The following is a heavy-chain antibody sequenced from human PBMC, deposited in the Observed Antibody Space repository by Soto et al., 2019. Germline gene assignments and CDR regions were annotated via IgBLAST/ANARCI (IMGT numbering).Heavy chain of an antibody. J-gene: IGHJ4*02. Sequence: QVQLVESGGGVVQPGRSLRLSCAASGFTFSSYGRHWVRQAPGKGLEWVAVISYDGSNKYYADSVKGRFTMSRDNSKNTLYLQMNSLRAEDTAVYYCAKELGGYCSGGSCYYFDYWGQGTLVTVSS. CDR3: AKELGGYCSGGSCYYFDY. CDR1: GFTFSSYG. D-gene: IGHD2-15*01. CDR2: ISYDGSNK. V-gene: IGHV3-30*18.